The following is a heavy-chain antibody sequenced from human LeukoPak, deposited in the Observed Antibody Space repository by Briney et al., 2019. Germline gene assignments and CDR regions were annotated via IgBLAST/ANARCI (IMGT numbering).Heavy chain of an antibody. CDR1: GFTFSSYW. CDR3: ARDPTRRFYYYDSSGMFDY. D-gene: IGHD3-22*01. CDR2: INNDGSST. J-gene: IGHJ4*02. Sequence: GESLRLSCAASGFTFSSYWMHWVRQAPGKGLVWVSRINNDGSSTSYADSVKGRFTISRDNAKNTLYLQMNSLRAEDTAVYYCARDPTRRFYYYDSSGMFDYWGQGTLVTVSS. V-gene: IGHV3-74*01.